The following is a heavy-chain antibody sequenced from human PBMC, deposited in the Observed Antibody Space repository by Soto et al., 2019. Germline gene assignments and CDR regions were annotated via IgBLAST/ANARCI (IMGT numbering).Heavy chain of an antibody. CDR2: ISGSGGST. CDR3: AKDDIYCSGGSCTGRHFDY. J-gene: IGHJ4*02. V-gene: IGHV3-23*01. CDR1: GFTFSSYA. D-gene: IGHD2-15*01. Sequence: EVQLLESGGGLAQPGGSLRLSCAASGFTFSSYAMSWVRQAPGKGLEWVSAISGSGGSTYYADSVKGRFTISRDNSKNTLYRQMNSLRAEDTAVYYCAKDDIYCSGGSCTGRHFDYWGQGTLVTVSS.